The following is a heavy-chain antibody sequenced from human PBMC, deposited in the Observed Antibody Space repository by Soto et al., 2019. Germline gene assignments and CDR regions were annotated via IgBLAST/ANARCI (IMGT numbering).Heavy chain of an antibody. CDR3: AHRVLRTVFGLVTTTAIYFDF. V-gene: IGHV2-5*01. CDR2: IYWYDDK. D-gene: IGHD3-3*01. CDR1: GFSLTTSGVG. J-gene: IGHJ4*02. Sequence: QITLNESGPTQVKPRQTLTLTCTFSGFSLTTSGVGVGWIRQSPGKAPEWLALIYWYDDKRYSPSLKSRLTITKDTYKNQVVLTMADLDPADTATYYCAHRVLRTVFGLVTTTAIYFDFWGQGTPVAVAS.